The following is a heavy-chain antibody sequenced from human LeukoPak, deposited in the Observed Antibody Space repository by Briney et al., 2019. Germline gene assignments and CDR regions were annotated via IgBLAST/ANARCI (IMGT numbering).Heavy chain of an antibody. CDR1: GGTFSSYA. CDR3: ASCPGPCYYYHGMDV. Sequence: SVKVSCKASGGTFSSYAISWVRQAPGQGLEWMGGIIPIFGTANYAQKFQGRVTITADESTSTAYMELSSLRSEDTAVYYCASCPGPCYYYHGMDVWSQGTTVTVSS. CDR2: IIPIFGTA. J-gene: IGHJ6*02. V-gene: IGHV1-69*01.